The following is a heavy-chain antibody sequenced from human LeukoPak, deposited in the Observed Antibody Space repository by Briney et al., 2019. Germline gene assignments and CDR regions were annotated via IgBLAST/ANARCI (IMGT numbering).Heavy chain of an antibody. CDR1: GFTFSSYP. CDR2: ISGSGGDT. V-gene: IGHV3-23*01. D-gene: IGHD6-19*01. Sequence: GGSLRLSCAASGFTFSSYPMSWVRQAPGKGLEWVSAISGSGGDTYYADSVKGRFTISRDNSKNTLDLQMNSLRAEDTAVYYCARLKVAGDYWGQGTLVNVSS. J-gene: IGHJ4*02. CDR3: ARLKVAGDY.